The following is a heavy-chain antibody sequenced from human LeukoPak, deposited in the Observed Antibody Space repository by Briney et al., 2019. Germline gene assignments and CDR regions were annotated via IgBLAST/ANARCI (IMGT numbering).Heavy chain of an antibody. Sequence: VASVKVSCKASGGTFSSYAISWVRQAPGQGLEWMGGIIPIFGTANYAQKFQGRVTITADKSTSTAYMELSSLRSEDTAVYYCARASLLRGGYDSSSWFDPWGQGTLVTVSS. V-gene: IGHV1-69*06. CDR3: ARASLLRGGYDSSSWFDP. J-gene: IGHJ5*02. CDR2: IIPIFGTA. D-gene: IGHD5-12*01. CDR1: GGTFSSYA.